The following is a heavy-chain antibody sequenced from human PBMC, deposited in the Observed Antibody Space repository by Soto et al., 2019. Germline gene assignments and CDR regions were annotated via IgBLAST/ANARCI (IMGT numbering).Heavy chain of an antibody. CDR2: INPSGGST. CDR3: ARDPVYYDILTGYSHRDAFDI. CDR1: GYTFTSYY. J-gene: IGHJ3*02. Sequence: EASVKVSCKASGYTFTSYYMHWVRQAPGQGLEWMGIINPSGGSTSYAQKFQGRVTMTRDASTSTVYMELSSLRSEDTAVYYCARDPVYYDILTGYSHRDAFDIWGQGTMVTVSS. D-gene: IGHD3-9*01. V-gene: IGHV1-46*01.